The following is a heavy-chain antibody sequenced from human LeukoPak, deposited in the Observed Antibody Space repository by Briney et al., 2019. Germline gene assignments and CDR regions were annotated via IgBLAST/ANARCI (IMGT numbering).Heavy chain of an antibody. J-gene: IGHJ4*02. CDR2: INHSGST. D-gene: IGHD5-12*01. CDR3: AARGADIVATPFDY. CDR1: GGSFSGYY. V-gene: IGHV4-34*01. Sequence: SETLSLTCAVYGGSFSGYYWSWIRQPPGKGLEWIGEINHSGSTNYNPSLKSRDTISVDTSKNQFSLKLSSVTAADTAVYYCAARGADIVATPFDYWGQGTLVTVSS.